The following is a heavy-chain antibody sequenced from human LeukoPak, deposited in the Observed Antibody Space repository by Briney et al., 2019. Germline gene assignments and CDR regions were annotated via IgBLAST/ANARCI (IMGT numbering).Heavy chain of an antibody. CDR1: GFTFSNFG. CDR3: ARQKTGYFDY. V-gene: IGHV3-30*02. CDR2: IRYDATNK. Sequence: GGSLRLSCAASGFTFSNFGMHWVRQPPGKGLEWVAFIRYDATNKYYADSVKGRFTISRDNSKNTLYLQMNSLRAEDTAVYYCARQKTGYFDYWGQGTLVTVSS. J-gene: IGHJ4*02.